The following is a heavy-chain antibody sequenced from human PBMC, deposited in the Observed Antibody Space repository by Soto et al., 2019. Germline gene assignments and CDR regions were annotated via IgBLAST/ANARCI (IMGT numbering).Heavy chain of an antibody. CDR2: TNPNSGNT. Sequence: QVQLVQSGAEVKKPGASVKVSCKASGYTFTSYDINWVRQATGQGLEWMGWTNPNSGNTGYAQKFQGRVTMTRNTSISTAYMELSSLRSEDTAVYYCARGRTLIWSGYYGYHYYYYMDVWGKGPRSPSP. D-gene: IGHD3-3*01. J-gene: IGHJ6*03. CDR1: GYTFTSYD. V-gene: IGHV1-8*01. CDR3: ARGRTLIWSGYYGYHYYYYMDV.